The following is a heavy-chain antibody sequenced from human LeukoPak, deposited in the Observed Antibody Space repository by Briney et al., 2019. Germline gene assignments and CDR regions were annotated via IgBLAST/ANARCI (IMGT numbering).Heavy chain of an antibody. V-gene: IGHV4-39*07. J-gene: IGHJ4*02. CDR1: GVSISNSTYY. CDR3: ARVPQNEQLRSGN. Sequence: PSDTLSLTCNVSGVSISNSTYYWGWIRQPPGKGLEWIGSIYYSGATYYNPSLKSRVTISVDTSKNQFSLKLSSVTAPDTAVYYCARVPQNEQLRSGNWGQGTLVTVSS. CDR2: IYYSGAT. D-gene: IGHD5-12*01.